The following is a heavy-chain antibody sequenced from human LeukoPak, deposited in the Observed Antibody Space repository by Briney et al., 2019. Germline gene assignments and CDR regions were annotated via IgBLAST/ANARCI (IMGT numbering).Heavy chain of an antibody. CDR1: GFTLRSYG. V-gene: IGHV3-33*01. Sequence: GGSLRLSCAASGFTLRSYGMHWVRQAPGEGLEWVAVIWHDGSVLDYSESVKGRFTVSRDNRKNTLYLQMDSLRVEDAAVYYCARDRGQDDPIDIWGQGTLVTVSS. D-gene: IGHD3-10*01. CDR2: IWHDGSVL. CDR3: ARDRGQDDPIDI. J-gene: IGHJ4*02.